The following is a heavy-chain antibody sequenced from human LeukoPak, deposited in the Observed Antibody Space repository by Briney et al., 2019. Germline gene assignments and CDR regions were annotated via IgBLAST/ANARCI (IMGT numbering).Heavy chain of an antibody. CDR2: IYTSGTT. Sequence: SETLSLTCTVSGASISSYYWSWIRQSAGKGLEWIGLIYTSGTTNYNPSLKSRVTMSVDTSKNQFSLKLSSVTAADTAVYYCARAVVATGNWFDPWGQGTLVTVSS. J-gene: IGHJ5*02. CDR1: GASISSYY. V-gene: IGHV4-4*07. D-gene: IGHD5-12*01. CDR3: ARAVVATGNWFDP.